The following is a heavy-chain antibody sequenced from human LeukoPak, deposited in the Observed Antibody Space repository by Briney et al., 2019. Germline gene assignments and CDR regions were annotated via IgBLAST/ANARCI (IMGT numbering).Heavy chain of an antibody. V-gene: IGHV4-59*08. CDR1: GGSISSYY. CDR2: IYYSGST. D-gene: IGHD3-22*01. Sequence: PSETLSLTCTVSGGSISSYYWSWIRQPPGKGLEWIGYIYYSGSTNYNPSLKGRVTISVDTSKNQFSLKLSSVTAADTAVYYCARSVITPSFYYYYGMDVWGQGTTVTVSS. J-gene: IGHJ6*02. CDR3: ARSVITPSFYYYYGMDV.